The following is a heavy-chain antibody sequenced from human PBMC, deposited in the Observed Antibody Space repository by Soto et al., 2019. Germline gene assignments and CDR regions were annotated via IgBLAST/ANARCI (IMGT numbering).Heavy chain of an antibody. Sequence: EVQLVESGGGLVKPGGSLRLSCAASGFTLSSYSMNWVRQAPGKGLEWVSSISSSSSYIYYADSVKGRFTISRDNAKNSLYLQMNSLRAEDTAVYYCARGPQYYDSSGYYYGWFDPWGQGTLVTVSS. CDR1: GFTLSSYS. CDR2: ISSSSSYI. CDR3: ARGPQYYDSSGYYYGWFDP. J-gene: IGHJ5*02. V-gene: IGHV3-21*01. D-gene: IGHD3-22*01.